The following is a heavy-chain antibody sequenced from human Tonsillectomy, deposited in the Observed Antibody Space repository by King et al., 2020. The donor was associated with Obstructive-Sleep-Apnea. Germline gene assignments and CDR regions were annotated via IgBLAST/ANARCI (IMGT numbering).Heavy chain of an antibody. Sequence: QLVQSGAEVKKPGESLSVSCKGSGYSFTTYWISWVRQMPGKGLEWMGGIGPSDSYTNYSPSFQGPVTISADKYLSTAYLQWSSLKASVTAMYYCARHGYYYDSSGSLTFDYWGQGTLVTVSS. CDR2: IGPSDSYT. CDR3: ARHGYYYDSSGSLTFDY. CDR1: GYSFTTYW. D-gene: IGHD3-22*01. V-gene: IGHV5-10-1*03. J-gene: IGHJ4*02.